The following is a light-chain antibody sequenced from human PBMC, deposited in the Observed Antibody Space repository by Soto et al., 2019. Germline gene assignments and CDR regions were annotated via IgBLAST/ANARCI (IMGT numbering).Light chain of an antibody. J-gene: IGLJ3*02. CDR1: SSDIGAYDY. CDR3: SSYTTSSTLGV. CDR2: EVN. Sequence: QSALTQPASLSGSPGQSITISCTGTSSDIGAYDYVSWFQQHPGKAPKLMISEVNNRPSGVSNRFSGSKSGNTAYLTISGLQAEDEADYYCSSYTTSSTLGVFGGGTKLTVL. V-gene: IGLV2-14*01.